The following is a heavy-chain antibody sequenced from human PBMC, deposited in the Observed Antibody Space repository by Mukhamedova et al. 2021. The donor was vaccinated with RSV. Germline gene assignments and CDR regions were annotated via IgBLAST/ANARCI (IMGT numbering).Heavy chain of an antibody. J-gene: IGHJ4*02. V-gene: IGHV1-8*01. Sequence: QAPGQGLEWMGWMSPNIGNTVYLQKFQGRLTMTRNTSMSTAYMELSSLRSDDTAVYYCARVGDRDGYNYLSYWGQGTLVTVSS. CDR3: ARVGDRDGYNYLSY. D-gene: IGHD5-24*01. CDR2: MSPNIGNT.